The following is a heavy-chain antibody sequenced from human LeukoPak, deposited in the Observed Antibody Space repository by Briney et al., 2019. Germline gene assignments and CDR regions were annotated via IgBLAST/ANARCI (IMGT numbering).Heavy chain of an antibody. D-gene: IGHD3-3*01. CDR1: GGSISSYY. Sequence: NPSETLSLTCTVSGGSISSYYWSWIRQPPGKGLEWIGEIYHSGSTNYNPPLKSRVTISVDKSKNQFSLKLSSVTAADTAVYYCARYPYDFWSGSYGMDVWGQGTTVTVSS. CDR3: ARYPYDFWSGSYGMDV. J-gene: IGHJ6*02. V-gene: IGHV4-59*12. CDR2: IYHSGST.